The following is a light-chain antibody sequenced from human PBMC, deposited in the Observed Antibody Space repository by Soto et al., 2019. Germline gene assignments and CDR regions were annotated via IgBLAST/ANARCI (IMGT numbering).Light chain of an antibody. CDR3: CSYAGNSLWV. J-gene: IGLJ3*02. Sequence: QSALTQPRSVSGSPGQSVTISCTGTSSVVGGYNYVSWYQQHPGKAPKLVIYDVSKRPSGVPDRFSGSKSGNTASLTISGLQAEDEADYYCCSYAGNSLWVFGGGTKLTVL. CDR1: SSVVGGYNY. CDR2: DVS. V-gene: IGLV2-11*01.